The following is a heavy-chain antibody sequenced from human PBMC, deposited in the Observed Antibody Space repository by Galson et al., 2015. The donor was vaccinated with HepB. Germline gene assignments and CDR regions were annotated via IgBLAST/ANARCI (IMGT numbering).Heavy chain of an antibody. D-gene: IGHD6-6*01. CDR2: INHSGST. J-gene: IGHJ4*02. Sequence: ETLSLTCTVSGGSISGYYWSWIRQPPGKGLEWIGEINHSGSTNYNPSLKSRVTISVDTSKNQFSLKLSSVTAADTAVYYCARASPDFRYSSSSGGQYYFDYWGQGTLVTVSS. CDR3: ARASPDFRYSSSSGGQYYFDY. CDR1: GGSISGYY. V-gene: IGHV4-34*01.